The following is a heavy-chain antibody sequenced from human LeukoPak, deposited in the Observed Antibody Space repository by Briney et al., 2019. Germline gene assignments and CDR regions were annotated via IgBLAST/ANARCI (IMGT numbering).Heavy chain of an antibody. Sequence: ASVKVSCKASGYTFTSYGISWVRQAPGQGLEWMGWISAYNGNTNYAQKLQGRVTMTTGTSTSTAYMELRSLRSDDTAVYYCARAEYSSSSFLYYYYGMDVWGQGTTVTVSS. J-gene: IGHJ6*02. CDR2: ISAYNGNT. D-gene: IGHD6-6*01. CDR3: ARAEYSSSSFLYYYYGMDV. V-gene: IGHV1-18*01. CDR1: GYTFTSYG.